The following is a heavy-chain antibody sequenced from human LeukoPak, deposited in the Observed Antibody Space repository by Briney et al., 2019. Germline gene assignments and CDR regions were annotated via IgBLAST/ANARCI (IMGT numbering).Heavy chain of an antibody. D-gene: IGHD3-22*01. Sequence: GGSLRLSCAASGFTFSSYGMHWVRQAPGKGLEWVAVIWYDGSNKYYADSVKGRFTITRDNSKNTLYLQMNGLRAEDTAVYYCAKGSHSSGYYVFDYWGQGTLVTVSS. J-gene: IGHJ4*02. CDR3: AKGSHSSGYYVFDY. CDR2: IWYDGSNK. V-gene: IGHV3-33*06. CDR1: GFTFSSYG.